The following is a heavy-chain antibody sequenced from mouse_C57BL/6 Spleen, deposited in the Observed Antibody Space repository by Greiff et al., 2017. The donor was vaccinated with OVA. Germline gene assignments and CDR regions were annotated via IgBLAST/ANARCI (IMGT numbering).Heavy chain of an antibody. J-gene: IGHJ2*01. V-gene: IGHV1-69*01. D-gene: IGHD1-1*01. CDR2: IDPSDSYT. CDR1: GYTFTSYW. CDR3: ARGGYGSSYLYFDY. Sequence: QVQLKQPGAELVMPGASVKLSCKASGYTFTSYWMHWVKQRPGQGLEWIGEIDPSDSYTNYNQKFKGKSTLTVDKSSSTAYMQLSSLTSEDSAVYYCARGGYGSSYLYFDYWGQGTTLTVSS.